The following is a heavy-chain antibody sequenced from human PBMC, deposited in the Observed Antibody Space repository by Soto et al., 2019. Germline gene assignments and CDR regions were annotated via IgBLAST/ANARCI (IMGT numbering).Heavy chain of an antibody. CDR1: GFSLSTSGMR. J-gene: IGHJ4*02. D-gene: IGHD3-22*01. V-gene: IGHV2-70*04. CDR3: ARSTYYYDSSGHFPTYYFDY. Sequence: SGPTLVNPTQTLTLTCTFSGFSLSTSGMRVSWIRQPPGKALEWLARIDWDDDKFYSTSLKTRLTISKDTSKNQVVLTMTNMDPVDTATYYCARSTYYYDSSGHFPTYYFDYWGQGTLVTVSS. CDR2: IDWDDDK.